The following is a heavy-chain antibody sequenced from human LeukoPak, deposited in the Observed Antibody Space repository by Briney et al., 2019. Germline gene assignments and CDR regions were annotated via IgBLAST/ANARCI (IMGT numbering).Heavy chain of an antibody. Sequence: GGSLRLSCAASGFTFTTYAMSWVRQAPGKGLAWVSTISGSADRTFYADAVKGRFTISRDNSKNTLYLQMNSLRVEDTAVYYCARRGSGGWGVIGMWGQGTTVIVSS. CDR2: ISGSADRT. D-gene: IGHD3-10*01. CDR3: ARRGSGGWGVIGM. J-gene: IGHJ3*02. V-gene: IGHV3-23*01. CDR1: GFTFTTYA.